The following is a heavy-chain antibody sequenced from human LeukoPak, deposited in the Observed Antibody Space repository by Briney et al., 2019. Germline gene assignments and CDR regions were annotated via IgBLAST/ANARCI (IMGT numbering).Heavy chain of an antibody. J-gene: IGHJ6*02. CDR3: ARGRPLDNYDFWSGYYWYYYYYGMDV. D-gene: IGHD3-3*01. Sequence: ASVKVSCKASGYTFTTHDINWVQQATGQGLEWLGWMSPNSGDTGYAQKFQGRVTMTRNTSISTAYMELSSLRSEDTAVYYCARGRPLDNYDFWSGYYWYYYYYGMDVWGQGTTVTVSS. V-gene: IGHV1-8*01. CDR2: MSPNSGDT. CDR1: GYTFTTHD.